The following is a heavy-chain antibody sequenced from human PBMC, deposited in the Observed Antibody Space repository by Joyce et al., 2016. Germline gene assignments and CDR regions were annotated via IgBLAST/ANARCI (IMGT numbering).Heavy chain of an antibody. V-gene: IGHV3-30*18. CDR3: AKAWGY. Sequence: QVQLVESGGGVVQPGRSLGLSCAASGFAFTSSGMHWVRQAPGKRPEWVAVISSDGTKKYYADSVKGRFTISRDNSKNTLYLQVNGLRPEDTAVYYCAKAWGYWGQGTLVTVSS. D-gene: IGHD3-16*01. J-gene: IGHJ4*02. CDR1: GFAFTSSG. CDR2: ISSDGTKK.